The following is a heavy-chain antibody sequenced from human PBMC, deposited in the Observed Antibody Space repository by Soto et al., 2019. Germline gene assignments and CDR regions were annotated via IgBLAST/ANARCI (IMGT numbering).Heavy chain of an antibody. V-gene: IGHV4-59*01. D-gene: IGHD6-6*01. CDR1: GGSFSGYY. CDR3: ARGGCSSCRFDP. J-gene: IGHJ5*02. CDR2: IHNSGGT. Sequence: SETLSLTCAVYGGSFSGYYWSWIRQPPGKGLEWIGYIHNSGGTNYNPSLRSRVTISLDTSRNQFSLKVTSVTAADTALYYCARGGCSSCRFDPWGQGTLVTVSS.